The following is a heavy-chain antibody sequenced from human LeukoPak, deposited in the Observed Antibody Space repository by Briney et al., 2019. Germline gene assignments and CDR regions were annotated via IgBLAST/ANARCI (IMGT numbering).Heavy chain of an antibody. CDR1: GGSISSYY. D-gene: IGHD4-23*01. V-gene: IGHV4-59*01. Sequence: SETLSLTCTVSGGSISSYYWSWIRQPPGKGLEWIGYIYYSGSTNYNPSLKSRVTISVDTSKNQFSLKLSSVTAADTAVYYCAGTTVVTHLDYWGQGTLVTVSS. J-gene: IGHJ4*02. CDR2: IYYSGST. CDR3: AGTTVVTHLDY.